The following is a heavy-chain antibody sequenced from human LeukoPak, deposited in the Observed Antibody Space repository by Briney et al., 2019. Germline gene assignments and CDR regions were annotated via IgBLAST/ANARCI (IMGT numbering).Heavy chain of an antibody. CDR3: ARVYYDSSGYYYGTDYYYCYMDV. CDR2: IYYSGST. CDR1: GGSISSYY. J-gene: IGHJ6*03. D-gene: IGHD3-22*01. Sequence: PSETLSFTCTVSGGSISSYYWSWIRQPPGKGLEWIGYIYYSGSTNYNPSLKSRVTISVDTSKNQFSLKLSSVTAADTAVYYCARVYYDSSGYYYGTDYYYCYMDVWGKGTTVTVSS. V-gene: IGHV4-59*01.